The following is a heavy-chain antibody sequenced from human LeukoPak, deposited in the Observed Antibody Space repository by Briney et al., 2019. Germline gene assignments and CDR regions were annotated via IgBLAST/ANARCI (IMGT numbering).Heavy chain of an antibody. V-gene: IGHV3-23*01. D-gene: IGHD3-10*01. CDR3: AKVARVLLWFGEGPYYFDY. Sequence: PGGSLRLSCAASGFTFSSYSMNWVRQAPGKGLEWVSAISGSGGSTYYADSVKGRFTISRDNSKNTLYLQMNSLRAEDTAVYYCAKVARVLLWFGEGPYYFDYWGQGTLVTVSS. CDR2: ISGSGGST. CDR1: GFTFSSYS. J-gene: IGHJ4*02.